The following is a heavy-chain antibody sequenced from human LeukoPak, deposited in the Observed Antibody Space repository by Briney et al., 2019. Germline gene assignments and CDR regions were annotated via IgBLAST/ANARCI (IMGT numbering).Heavy chain of an antibody. Sequence: ASVKVSCKASGYTFNNYYMHWVRQAPGQGLEWMGIINPSAGSTSYAQKFQGRVTMTRDMSTSTVYMQLSSLTSEDTAIYYCARGGHGTSVAVAGTGDFWGQGTLVTVSS. D-gene: IGHD6-19*01. CDR1: GYTFNNYY. V-gene: IGHV1-46*02. CDR2: INPSAGST. J-gene: IGHJ4*02. CDR3: ARGGHGTSVAVAGTGDF.